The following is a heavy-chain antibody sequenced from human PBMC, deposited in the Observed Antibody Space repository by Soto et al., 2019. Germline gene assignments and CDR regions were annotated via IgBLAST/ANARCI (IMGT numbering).Heavy chain of an antibody. CDR1: GFTFGDYA. V-gene: IGHV3-49*03. Sequence: LSCTASGFTFGDYAMSWFRQAPGKGLEWVGFIRSKAYGGTTEYAASVKGRFTISRDDSKSIAYLQMNSLKTEDTAVYYCTRHYCSGGSCYGWGQGTLVTVSS. CDR3: TRHYCSGGSCYG. J-gene: IGHJ4*02. CDR2: IRSKAYGGTT. D-gene: IGHD2-15*01.